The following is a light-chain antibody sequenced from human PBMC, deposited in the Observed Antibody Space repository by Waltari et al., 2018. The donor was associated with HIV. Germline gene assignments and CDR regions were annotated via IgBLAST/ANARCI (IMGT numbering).Light chain of an antibody. V-gene: IGLV1-44*01. J-gene: IGLJ2*01. CDR1: SSNIGSNT. CDR3: AAWDDNLEAVV. CDR2: CND. Sequence: QSVLTPPPSASVTPGQRVTIPCSGSSSNIGSNTVNRYQQLSGAAPKLLIYCNDQGPSGVPDRFSGSKSGTSASLGISGLQSEDEATYYCAAWDDNLEAVVFGGGTKLTVL.